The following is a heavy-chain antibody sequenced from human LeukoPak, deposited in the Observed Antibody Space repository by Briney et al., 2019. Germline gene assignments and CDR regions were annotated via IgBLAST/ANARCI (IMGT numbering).Heavy chain of an antibody. D-gene: IGHD3-22*01. J-gene: IGHJ4*02. V-gene: IGHV3-7*01. CDR3: AREGSTMIVHDY. CDR1: GFTFRSHW. Sequence: GGSLRLSCAASGFTFRSHWMSWVRQAPGKGLEWVANIKQDEIEKHYVDSVKGRFTISRDNAKNSVYLQMDSLRSEDTAVYYCAREGSTMIVHDYWGQGTLDTVSA. CDR2: IKQDEIEK.